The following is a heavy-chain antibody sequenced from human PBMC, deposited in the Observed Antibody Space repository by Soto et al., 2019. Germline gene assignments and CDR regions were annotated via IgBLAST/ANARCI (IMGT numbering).Heavy chain of an antibody. CDR1: GYTFTSYT. CDR2: INAGNGNT. J-gene: IGHJ4*02. D-gene: IGHD5-12*01. CDR3: ARGSSAYVSY. Sequence: QVQLVQSGAEVKKPGASVRVSCKASGYTFTSYTIHWVRQAPGQSLEWMGWINAGNGNTKYSQKFQGRVTITRDTFASTAYMELSSLRSEDTAVYSCARGSSAYVSYWGQGTLVTVSS. V-gene: IGHV1-3*01.